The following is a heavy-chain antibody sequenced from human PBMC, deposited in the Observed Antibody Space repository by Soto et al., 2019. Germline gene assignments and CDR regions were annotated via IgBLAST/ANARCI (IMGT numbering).Heavy chain of an antibody. CDR1: GFTVSSNY. Sequence: EVQLVESGGDLVQPGGSLRLSCAASGFTVSSNYMSWVRQAPGKGLEWVSVIYSDGSTYYADSVKGRFTISRDNSKNTLYLQMNSLRAEDTAVYYCARGWGYSSGWSADWGQGTLVTVSS. CDR3: ARGWGYSSGWSAD. D-gene: IGHD6-19*01. CDR2: IYSDGST. J-gene: IGHJ4*02. V-gene: IGHV3-66*01.